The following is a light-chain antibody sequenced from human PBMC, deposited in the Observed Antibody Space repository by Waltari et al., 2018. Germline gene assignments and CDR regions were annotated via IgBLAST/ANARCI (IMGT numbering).Light chain of an antibody. V-gene: IGKV3-20*01. CDR3: QQYGSSPRT. J-gene: IGKJ4*01. Sequence: EIVLTQSPGTLSLSPGERATLSCRASQSVSSSYLAWYQQKPGQAPRLLIYGASNRANGIPDRFSGSGSGTDFTLTISRLEPEDFAMYYCQQYGSSPRTFGGGTKVEIK. CDR1: QSVSSSY. CDR2: GAS.